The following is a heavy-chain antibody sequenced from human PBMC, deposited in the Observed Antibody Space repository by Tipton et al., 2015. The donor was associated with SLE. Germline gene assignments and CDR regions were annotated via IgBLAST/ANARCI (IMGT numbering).Heavy chain of an antibody. CDR3: ARGPLPLLWWFDP. CDR1: GASISSNY. J-gene: IGHJ5*02. D-gene: IGHD2-21*01. CDR2: MYYSGSI. V-gene: IGHV4-59*01. Sequence: TLSLTCSVSGASISSNYWSWIRQSPGKGLEWIGYMYYSGSITYNPSLKSRVTISVDTSKNQFSLKLTSVTAADTAVYYCARGPLPLLWWFDPWGQGTLVTVSS.